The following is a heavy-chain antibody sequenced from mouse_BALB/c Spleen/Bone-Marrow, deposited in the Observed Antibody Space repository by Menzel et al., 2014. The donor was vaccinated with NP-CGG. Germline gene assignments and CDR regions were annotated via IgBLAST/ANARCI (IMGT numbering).Heavy chain of an antibody. V-gene: IGHV1-4*01. D-gene: IGHD2-14*01. Sequence: VNVVESGAELARPGASVKMSCKASGYTFTSYTMHWVKQRPGQGLEWIGYINPSSGYTDYNQKFKDKATLTADKSSSTAYMQLSSLTSEDSAVYYCARAAYYRYDEGAWFAYRGQGALATVSA. CDR3: ARAAYYRYDEGAWFAY. CDR1: GYTFTSYT. CDR2: INPSSGYT. J-gene: IGHJ3*01.